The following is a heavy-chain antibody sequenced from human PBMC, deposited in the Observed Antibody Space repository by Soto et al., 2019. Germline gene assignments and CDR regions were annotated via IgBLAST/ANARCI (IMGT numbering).Heavy chain of an antibody. Sequence: EVQLLESGGGLVQPGGSLRLSCAASGFTFTSYAMSWVRQAPGKGLEWVSLISGSGYSTYYADSVKGRFTISRDNSKNTLYLQMNSLRAEDTAIYYCAKDEGSGSYPVYWGQGTLVTVSS. J-gene: IGHJ4*02. D-gene: IGHD1-26*01. CDR3: AKDEGSGSYPVY. CDR2: ISGSGYST. V-gene: IGHV3-23*01. CDR1: GFTFTSYA.